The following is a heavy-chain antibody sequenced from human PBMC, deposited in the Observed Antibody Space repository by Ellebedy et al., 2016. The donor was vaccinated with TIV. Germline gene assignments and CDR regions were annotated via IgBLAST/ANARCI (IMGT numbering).Heavy chain of an antibody. CDR1: GYTFTSYD. CDR2: MNPNSGNT. J-gene: IGHJ6*02. CDR3: ANTAMAVDYYYGMDV. D-gene: IGHD5-18*01. V-gene: IGHV1-8*01. Sequence: ASVKVSCKASGYTFTSYDINWVRQATGQGLEWMGWMNPNSGNTGYAQKFQGRVTITADKSTSTAYMELSSLRSEDTAVYYCANTAMAVDYYYGMDVWGQGTTVTVSS.